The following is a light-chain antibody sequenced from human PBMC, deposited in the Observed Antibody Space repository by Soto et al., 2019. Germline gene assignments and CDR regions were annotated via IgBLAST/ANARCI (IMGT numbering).Light chain of an antibody. V-gene: IGKV3D-15*01. CDR1: QSVSSN. J-gene: IGKJ1*01. CDR3: QQYNNWPRT. CDR2: GAS. Sequence: EIVLTQSTATLSFSPGERATLSWRASQSVSSNLAWYQQKPGQAPRLLIYGASTRATGIPARFSGSGSGTEFTLTISSLQSEDFAVYYCQQYNNWPRTFGQGTKVDI.